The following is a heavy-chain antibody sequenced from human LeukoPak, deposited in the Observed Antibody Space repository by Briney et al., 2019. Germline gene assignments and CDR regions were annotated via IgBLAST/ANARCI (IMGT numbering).Heavy chain of an antibody. J-gene: IGHJ4*02. V-gene: IGHV3-74*01. D-gene: IGHD3-16*01. CDR2: INNYGTST. Sequence: GGSLRLSCEVSGLTFSSCWMHWVRQAPGKGLVWVSRINNYGTSTSYADSVKGRFTISRDNAKNTVYLQMNSLRAEDTAVYYCAKGDGSFDYWGQGTLVTVSS. CDR3: AKGDGSFDY. CDR1: GLTFSSCW.